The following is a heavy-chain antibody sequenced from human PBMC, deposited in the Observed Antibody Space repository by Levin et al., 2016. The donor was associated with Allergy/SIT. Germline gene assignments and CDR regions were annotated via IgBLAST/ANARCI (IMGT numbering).Heavy chain of an antibody. D-gene: IGHD3-3*01. CDR3: ARVTIFGVDEEFYYGMDV. Sequence: WVRQAPGQGLEWMGWISAYNGNTNYAQKLQGRVTMTTDTSTSTAYMELRSLRSDDTAVYYCARVTIFGVDEEFYYGMDVWGQGTTVTVSS. CDR2: ISAYNGNT. J-gene: IGHJ6*02. V-gene: IGHV1-18*01.